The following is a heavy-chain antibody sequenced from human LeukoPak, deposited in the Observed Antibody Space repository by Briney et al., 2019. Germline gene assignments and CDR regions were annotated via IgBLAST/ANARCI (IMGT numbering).Heavy chain of an antibody. Sequence: SGGSLRLSCAASGFTFSSYSMNWVRQAPGKGLEWVSSISSSSSYIYYAGSVKGRFTISRDNAKNSLYLQMNSLRTEDTAVYYCARLATNGGYDYWGQGTLVTVSS. CDR3: ARLATNGGYDY. V-gene: IGHV3-21*01. CDR2: ISSSSSYI. CDR1: GFTFSSYS. J-gene: IGHJ4*02. D-gene: IGHD5-12*01.